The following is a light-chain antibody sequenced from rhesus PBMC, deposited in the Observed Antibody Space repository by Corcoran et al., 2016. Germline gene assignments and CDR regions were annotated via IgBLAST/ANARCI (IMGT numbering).Light chain of an antibody. V-gene: IGKV1-28*03. J-gene: IGKJ3*01. CDR3: LQHNSYPFT. CDR2: GAS. CDR1: QGISSY. Sequence: DIQMTQSPSSLSASVGDTVTITCRASQGISSYLNWFQQKQGKAPKLLIYGASSLESGVPSRFSGSGYGTDFTLTISSLQPEDFAAYYCLQHNSYPFTFGPGTKLDIK.